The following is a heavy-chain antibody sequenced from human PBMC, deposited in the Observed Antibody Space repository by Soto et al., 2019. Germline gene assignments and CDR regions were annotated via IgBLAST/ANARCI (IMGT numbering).Heavy chain of an antibody. Sequence: QVQLVESGGGVGQPGRSLRLSCAASGFTFSSYGMHWVRQAPGKGLEWVAVISYDGSNKYYADSVKGRFTISRDNSKNTLYLQMNSLRAEDTAVYYCAKARSGWYWDYWGQGTLVTVSS. CDR2: ISYDGSNK. CDR3: AKARSGWYWDY. D-gene: IGHD6-19*01. CDR1: GFTFSSYG. J-gene: IGHJ4*02. V-gene: IGHV3-30*18.